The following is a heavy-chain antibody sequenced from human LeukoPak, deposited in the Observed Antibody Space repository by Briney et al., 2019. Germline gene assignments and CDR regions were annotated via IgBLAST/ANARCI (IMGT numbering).Heavy chain of an antibody. J-gene: IGHJ4*02. D-gene: IGHD6-13*01. V-gene: IGHV1-2*02. Sequence: ASVKVSCKASGYTFTGYYMHWVRQAPGQGLEWMGWINPNSGGTNYAQKFQGRVTMTRDTSISTAYMELSRLRSDDTAVYYCVPHQQLVRGFDYWGQGTLVTVSS. CDR2: INPNSGGT. CDR3: VPHQQLVRGFDY. CDR1: GYTFTGYY.